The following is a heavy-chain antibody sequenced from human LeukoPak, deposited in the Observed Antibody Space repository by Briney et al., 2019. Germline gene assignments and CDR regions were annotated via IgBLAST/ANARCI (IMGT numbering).Heavy chain of an antibody. J-gene: IGHJ4*02. D-gene: IGHD6-13*01. CDR2: ISWNSGSI. V-gene: IGHV3-9*01. Sequence: GGSLRLSCAASGFTFDDYAMHWVRHAPGKGLEWVSGISWNSGSIGYADSVKGRFTISRDNAKNSLYLQMNSLRPEDTALYYCARAPGIAAAGPGDYWGQGTLVTVSS. CDR1: GFTFDDYA. CDR3: ARAPGIAAAGPGDY.